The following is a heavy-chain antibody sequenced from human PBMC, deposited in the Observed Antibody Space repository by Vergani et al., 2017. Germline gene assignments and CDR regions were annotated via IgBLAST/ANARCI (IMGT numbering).Heavy chain of an antibody. V-gene: IGHV3-53*02. Sequence: EVQLVETGGGLIQPGGSLRLSCAASGFTVSSNYMSWVRQAPGKGLEWVSVIYSGGSTYYADSVKGRFTISRDNSKNTLYLQMNSLRAEDTAVYYCARVPRNDFLFDYWGQGTLVTVSS. D-gene: IGHD2-2*01. CDR2: IYSGGST. J-gene: IGHJ4*02. CDR1: GFTVSSNY. CDR3: ARVPRNDFLFDY.